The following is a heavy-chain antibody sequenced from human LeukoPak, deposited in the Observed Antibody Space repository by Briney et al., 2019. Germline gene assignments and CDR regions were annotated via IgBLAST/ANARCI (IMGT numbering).Heavy chain of an antibody. Sequence: GGSLSLSCAASGFTFSNAWMSWVRQAPGKGLEWVGRIKSKTDGGTTDYAAPVKGRFTISRDDSKNTLYLHMNSLKTEDTAVYYCTTGIDIVIVPAATAPDFDYWGQGTLVTVSS. CDR3: TTGIDIVIVPAATAPDFDY. CDR2: IKSKTDGGTT. J-gene: IGHJ4*02. D-gene: IGHD2-2*01. V-gene: IGHV3-15*01. CDR1: GFTFSNAW.